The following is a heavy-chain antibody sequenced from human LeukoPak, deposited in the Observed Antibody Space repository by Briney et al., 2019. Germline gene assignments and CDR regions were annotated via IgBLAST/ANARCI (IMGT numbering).Heavy chain of an antibody. Sequence: GGSLRLSCAASGFTFSSYGMHWVRQAPGKGLEWVAVIWYDGSNKYYADSVKGRFTISRDNSKNTLYLQMNSLRAEDTAVYYYARGYFDWLPSYFDYWGQGTLVTVSS. J-gene: IGHJ4*02. V-gene: IGHV3-33*01. CDR2: IWYDGSNK. CDR1: GFTFSSYG. D-gene: IGHD3-9*01. CDR3: ARGYFDWLPSYFDY.